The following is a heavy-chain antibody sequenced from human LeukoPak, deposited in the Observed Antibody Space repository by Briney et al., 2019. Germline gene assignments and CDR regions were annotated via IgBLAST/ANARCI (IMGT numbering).Heavy chain of an antibody. CDR2: MNPNSGNT. J-gene: IGHJ3*02. V-gene: IGHV1-8*01. CDR1: GYTFTSYD. D-gene: IGHD1-26*01. Sequence: ASVKVSCKASGYTFTSYDINWVRQAIGQGLEWMGWMNPNSGNTGYAQKFQGRVTMTRNTSISTAYMELSSLRSGDTAVYYCARVPVGATNRRTKAHAFDIWGQGTMVTVSS. CDR3: ARVPVGATNRRTKAHAFDI.